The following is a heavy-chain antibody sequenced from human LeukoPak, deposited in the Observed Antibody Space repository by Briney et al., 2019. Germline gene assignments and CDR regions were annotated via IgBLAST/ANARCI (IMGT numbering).Heavy chain of an antibody. Sequence: PSETLSLTCAVSGYSINNGYYWGWIRQPPGKGLEWIGSIYHSGSTYYNPSLKSRVTMSIDTSKNQFSLKLTSVTAADTAVYYCARGGGTYPFDYWGQGTLVTVSS. D-gene: IGHD3-16*01. CDR1: GYSINNGYY. J-gene: IGHJ4*02. CDR3: ARGGGTYPFDY. CDR2: IYHSGST. V-gene: IGHV4-38-2*01.